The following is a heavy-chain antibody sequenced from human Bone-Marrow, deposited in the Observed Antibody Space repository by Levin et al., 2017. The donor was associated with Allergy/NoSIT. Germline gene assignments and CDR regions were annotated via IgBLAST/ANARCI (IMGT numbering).Heavy chain of an antibody. Sequence: SETLSLTCTVSGGSISGGSYYWSWIRQHPGKGLEWIGHIYYSGTTYYNPSLKRRLTISVDRSKNQFTLKLRAVTAPATTTYCGGRVINSGGSGWFDPWGQGAQVTVSS. CDR3: GRVINSGGSGWFDP. CDR1: GGSISGGSYY. J-gene: IGHJ5*02. V-gene: IGHV4-31*03. D-gene: IGHD2-15*01. CDR2: IYYSGTT.